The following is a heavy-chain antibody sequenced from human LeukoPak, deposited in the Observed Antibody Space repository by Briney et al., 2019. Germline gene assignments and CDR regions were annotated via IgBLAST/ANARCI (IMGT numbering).Heavy chain of an antibody. CDR3: ARDRGYYDSSGPLYYFDY. V-gene: IGHV4-39*02. Sequence: WETLSLTCTVSGGSITSSSYYWGWLRQPPGMGLEWSGTIYHSGTTYYNPSLKSRITISVDTSNNQFSLKQSSVTAADTAVYYCARDRGYYDSSGPLYYFDYWGQGTLVTVSS. CDR1: GGSITSSSYY. J-gene: IGHJ4*02. CDR2: IYHSGTT. D-gene: IGHD3-22*01.